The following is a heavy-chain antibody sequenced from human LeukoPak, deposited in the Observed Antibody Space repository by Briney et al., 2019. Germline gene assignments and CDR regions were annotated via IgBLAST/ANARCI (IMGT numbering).Heavy chain of an antibody. J-gene: IGHJ4*02. D-gene: IGHD5-18*01. CDR2: IIPIFGTE. CDR1: GGTFSSYA. CDR3: ASPPRVYSYGYFFDY. V-gene: IGHV1-69*13. Sequence: GASVKVSCKASGGTFSSYAISWVRQAPGQGLEWMGGIIPIFGTENYAQKFQGRDTITAYESTTTANTELSSLRSEDTAVYYCASPPRVYSYGYFFDYWGQGTLVTVSS.